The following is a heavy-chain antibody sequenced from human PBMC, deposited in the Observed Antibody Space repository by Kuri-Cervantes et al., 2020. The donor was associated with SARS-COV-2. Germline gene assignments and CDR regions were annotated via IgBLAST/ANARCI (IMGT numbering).Heavy chain of an antibody. CDR2: INPDGSYT. Sequence: GESLKISCAASGFTFSCHWLHWVRQAPGKGLVWVSRINPDGSYTNNADSVKGRFTLSRDNAKNMLFLQMNSLRAEDTAVYYCVRDGDHWNFDYWGQGTLVTVSS. CDR1: GFTFSCHW. D-gene: IGHD1-1*01. CDR3: VRDGDHWNFDY. V-gene: IGHV3-74*01. J-gene: IGHJ4*02.